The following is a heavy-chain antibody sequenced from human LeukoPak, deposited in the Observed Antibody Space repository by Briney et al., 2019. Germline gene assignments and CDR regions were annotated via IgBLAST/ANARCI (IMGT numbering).Heavy chain of an antibody. CDR1: GFTFSYYW. Sequence: GGSLRLSCAASGFTFSYYWMHWVRQAPGKGLVWVSRINGYGSSTTYADSVKGRFTISRDNAKNTLYLQMNSLRAEDTALYYCARGADFSDSWGQGTLVTISS. D-gene: IGHD2/OR15-2a*01. CDR2: INGYGSST. V-gene: IGHV3-74*01. J-gene: IGHJ4*02. CDR3: ARGADFSDS.